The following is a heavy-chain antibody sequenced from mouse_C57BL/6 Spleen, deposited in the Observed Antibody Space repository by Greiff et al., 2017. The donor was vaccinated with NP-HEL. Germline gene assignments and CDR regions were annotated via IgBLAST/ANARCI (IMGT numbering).Heavy chain of an antibody. D-gene: IGHD2-4*01. Sequence: EVKVEESGGGLVQPGGSMKLSCVASGFTFSNYWMNWVRQSPEKGLEWVAQIRLKSDNYATHYAESVKGRFTISRDDSKSSVYLQMNNLRAEDTGIYYCTIYYDYAQGAWFAYWGQGTLVTVSA. CDR1: GFTFSNYW. V-gene: IGHV6-3*01. CDR3: TIYYDYAQGAWFAY. J-gene: IGHJ3*01. CDR2: IRLKSDNYAT.